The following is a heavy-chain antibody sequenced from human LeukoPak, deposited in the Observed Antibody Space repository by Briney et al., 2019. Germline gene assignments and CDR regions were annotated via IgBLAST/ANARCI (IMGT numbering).Heavy chain of an antibody. J-gene: IGHJ5*02. CDR3: ARPSYCVANNCGYWLDP. CDR2: INPQGDIT. V-gene: IGHV1-46*01. D-gene: IGHD2-21*01. CDR1: GYTFTKYL. Sequence: ASVKVSCKTSGYTFTKYLIHWVRQAPGQGLEWMGTINPQGDITNYAQRFQGRITLTEDTSTSTVYMELSSLTSEDTAVYYCARPSYCVANNCGYWLDPWGPGTLVTVSS.